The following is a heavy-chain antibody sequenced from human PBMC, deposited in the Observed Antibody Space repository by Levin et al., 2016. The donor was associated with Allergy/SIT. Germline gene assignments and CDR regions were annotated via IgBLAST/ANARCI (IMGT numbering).Heavy chain of an antibody. D-gene: IGHD3-22*01. Sequence: GGSLRLSCTTSGFTFGDYAMSWFRQAPGKGLEWVGLIRTKVYGGTTEHAASVKGRFTISRDDSKSIAYLQMNSLKIEDTGVYYCTRDLWHNYDSSGYSAEYFQHWGQGTLVTVSS. J-gene: IGHJ1*01. CDR1: GFTFGDYA. V-gene: IGHV3-49*03. CDR2: IRTKVYGGTT. CDR3: TRDLWHNYDSSGYSAEYFQH.